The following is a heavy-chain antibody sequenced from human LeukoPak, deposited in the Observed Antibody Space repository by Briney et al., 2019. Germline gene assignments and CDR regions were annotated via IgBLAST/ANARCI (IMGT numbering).Heavy chain of an antibody. Sequence: ASVKVSCKASGYTFTSYAMNWVRQAPGQGLEWMGWINTNTGNPTYAQGFTGRFVFSLDTSVSTAYLQISSLKAEDTAVYYCARDLLPCSSTSCEPYYYYGMDVWGQGTTVTVSS. V-gene: IGHV7-4-1*02. D-gene: IGHD2-2*01. CDR1: GYTFTSYA. CDR2: INTNTGNP. CDR3: ARDLLPCSSTSCEPYYYYGMDV. J-gene: IGHJ6*02.